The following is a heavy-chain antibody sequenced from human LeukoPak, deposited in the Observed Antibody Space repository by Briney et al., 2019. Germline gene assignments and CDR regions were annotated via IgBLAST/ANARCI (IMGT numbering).Heavy chain of an antibody. CDR2: VYYSGST. Sequence: PSETLSLTCTVSGDSISSNSYYWGWIRQPPGKGLEWIGSVYYSGSTYNNPSLKSRVTISVDTSKNQFSLKLNSLTAADTAVYYCARRMVRGVITSPFDYWGQGTLVTVSS. D-gene: IGHD3-10*01. CDR3: ARRMVRGVITSPFDY. V-gene: IGHV4-39*01. J-gene: IGHJ4*02. CDR1: GDSISSNSYY.